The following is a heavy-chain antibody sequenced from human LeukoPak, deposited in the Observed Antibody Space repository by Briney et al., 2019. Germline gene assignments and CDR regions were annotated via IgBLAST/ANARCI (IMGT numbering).Heavy chain of an antibody. J-gene: IGHJ6*02. Sequence: PSETLSLTCAVYGGSFSGYYWSWIRQPPGKGLDWIGEINHSGSTNYNPSLKSRATISVDTSKNQFSLKLSSVTAADTAVYYCARGPDMTTVTPTNYYYYAMDVWGQGTTVTVSS. CDR2: INHSGST. CDR1: GGSFSGYY. V-gene: IGHV4-34*01. CDR3: ARGPDMTTVTPTNYYYYAMDV. D-gene: IGHD4-17*01.